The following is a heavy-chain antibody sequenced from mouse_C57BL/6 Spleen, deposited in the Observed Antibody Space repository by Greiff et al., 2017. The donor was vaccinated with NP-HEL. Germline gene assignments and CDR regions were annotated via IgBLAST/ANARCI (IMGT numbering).Heavy chain of an antibody. CDR3: ARSSLYSSLDY. Sequence: EVQLQESGGGLVQPGGSLSLSCAASGFTFTDYYMSWVRQPPGKALEWLGFIRNKANGYTTEYSASVKGRFTISRDNSQSILYLQMNALRAEDSATYYCARSSLYSSLDYWGQGTTLTVSS. CDR2: IRNKANGYTT. CDR1: GFTFTDYY. J-gene: IGHJ2*01. V-gene: IGHV7-3*01. D-gene: IGHD2-12*01.